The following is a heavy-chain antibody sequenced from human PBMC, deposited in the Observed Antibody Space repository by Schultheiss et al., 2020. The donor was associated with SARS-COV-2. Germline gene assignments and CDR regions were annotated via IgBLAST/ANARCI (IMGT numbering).Heavy chain of an antibody. CDR3: ARKRYEDWFDP. CDR1: GGSISSYY. CDR2: IYYSGTT. J-gene: IGHJ5*02. V-gene: IGHV4-59*08. D-gene: IGHD5-12*01. Sequence: SETLSLTCTVSGGSISSYYWSWIRQPPGKGLEWIGYIYYSGTTNYNPSLKSRVTISVDTSKNQFSLKLSSVTAADTAVYYCARKRYEDWFDPWGQGTLVTVSS.